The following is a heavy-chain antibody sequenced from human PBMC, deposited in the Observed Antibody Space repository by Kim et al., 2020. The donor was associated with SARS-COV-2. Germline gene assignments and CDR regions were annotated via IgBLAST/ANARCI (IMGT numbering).Heavy chain of an antibody. CDR3: ARKSYSSSPEGFDY. CDR2: TYYRSKWYN. J-gene: IGHJ4*02. CDR1: GDSVSSNSAA. Sequence: SQTLSLTCAISGDSVSSNSAAWNWIRQSPSRGLEWLGRTYYRSKWYNDYAVSVKSRITINPDTSKNQSSLQLNSVTPEDTAVYYCARKSYSSSPEGFDYWGQGTLVTVSS. D-gene: IGHD6-6*01. V-gene: IGHV6-1*01.